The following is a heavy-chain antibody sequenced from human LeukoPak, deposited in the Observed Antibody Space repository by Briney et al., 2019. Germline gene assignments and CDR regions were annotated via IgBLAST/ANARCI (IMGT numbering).Heavy chain of an antibody. Sequence: PGGPLRPSCAASGFIFYSYAMTWVRQAPGKGLEWVSSISTSGANTYYADFVKGRFTISRDNPKDTLFLRMSSLRAEDTAIYYCAILPIVTVPGAMQNLGHWGQGTLVTVSS. D-gene: IGHD2-2*01. V-gene: IGHV3-23*01. J-gene: IGHJ4*02. CDR3: AILPIVTVPGAMQNLGH. CDR2: ISTSGANT. CDR1: GFIFYSYA.